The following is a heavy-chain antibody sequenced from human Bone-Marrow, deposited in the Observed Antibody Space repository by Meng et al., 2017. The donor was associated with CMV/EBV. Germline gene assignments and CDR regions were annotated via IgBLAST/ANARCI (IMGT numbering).Heavy chain of an antibody. D-gene: IGHD2-2*02. CDR1: GFTFSSYA. Sequence: GESLKISCAASGFTFSSYAMSWVRQAPGKGLEWVSAISGSGGSTYYADSVKGRFTISRDNSKNTLYLQMNSPRAEDTAVYYCAKAHIRCSSTSCYTVENYYYYGRDVWGPGNTVNV. J-gene: IGHJ6*01. CDR2: ISGSGGST. CDR3: AKAHIRCSSTSCYTVENYYYYGRDV. V-gene: IGHV3-23*01.